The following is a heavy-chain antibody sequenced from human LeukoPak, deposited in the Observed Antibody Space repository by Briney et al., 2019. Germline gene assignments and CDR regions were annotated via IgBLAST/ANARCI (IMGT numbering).Heavy chain of an antibody. V-gene: IGHV1-3*03. Sequence: ASVKVSCKASGYTFTSYTIHWVRQAPGQRLEWMGWINAGSGNRKYSQEFQDRVTITRDTSASTAYMELSSLRSEDMAVYYCARARYETRIWPKSRYDYYHYMDVWGKGTTVTVSS. D-gene: IGHD3-3*01. CDR1: GYTFTSYT. J-gene: IGHJ6*03. CDR3: ARARYETRIWPKSRYDYYHYMDV. CDR2: INAGSGNR.